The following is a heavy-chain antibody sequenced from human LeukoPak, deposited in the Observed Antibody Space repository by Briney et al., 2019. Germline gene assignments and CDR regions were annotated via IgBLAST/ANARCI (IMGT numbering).Heavy chain of an antibody. CDR1: GYNFTSYW. CDR2: IYPGDSET. Sequence: GESLKISCKGSGYNFTSYWIGWVRQMPGKGLEWMGIIYPGDSETRYSPSFQGQVTFSVDESIRVVYLHWSSLAASDTAMYYCTRGDFWSADYKAIDAFDIWGQGTMVTVSS. V-gene: IGHV5-51*01. J-gene: IGHJ3*02. CDR3: TRGDFWSADYKAIDAFDI. D-gene: IGHD3-3*01.